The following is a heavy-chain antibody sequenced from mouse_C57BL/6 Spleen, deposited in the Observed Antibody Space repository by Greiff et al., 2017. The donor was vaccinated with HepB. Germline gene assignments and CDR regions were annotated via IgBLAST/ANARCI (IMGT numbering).Heavy chain of an antibody. D-gene: IGHD4-1*01. CDR3: ARGNWNYFDY. CDR1: GYTFTSYW. CDR2: IDPSDSET. J-gene: IGHJ2*01. V-gene: IGHV1-52*01. Sequence: QVQLQQPGAELVRPGSSVKLSCKASGYTFTSYWMHWVKQRPIQGLEWIGNIDPSDSETHYNQKFKDKATLTVDKSSSTAYMQLSSLTAEDSAVYYCARGNWNYFDYWGQGTTLTVSS.